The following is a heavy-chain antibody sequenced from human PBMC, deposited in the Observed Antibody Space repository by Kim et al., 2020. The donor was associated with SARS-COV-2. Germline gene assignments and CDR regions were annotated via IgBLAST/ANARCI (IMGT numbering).Heavy chain of an antibody. V-gene: IGHV4-59*01. D-gene: IGHD3-16*02. CDR3: ARTYYDYVWGSYRFDY. CDR1: GGSISSYY. J-gene: IGHJ4*02. Sequence: SETLSLTCTVSGGSISSYYWSWIRQPPGKGLEWIGYIYYSGSTNYNPSLKSRVTISVDTSKNQFSLKLSSVTAADTAAYYCARTYYDYVWGSYRFDYWGQGTLVTVSS. CDR2: IYYSGST.